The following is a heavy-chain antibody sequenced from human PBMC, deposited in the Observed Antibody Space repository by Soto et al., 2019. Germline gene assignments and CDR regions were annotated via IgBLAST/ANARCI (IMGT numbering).Heavy chain of an antibody. CDR3: ARLGYSSSWAHY. Sequence: PGGSLRLSCAASGFTFSNYWMHWVRQAPGRGLVWVSRINSDGAITEYADSVKGRFTISRDNAKNTLYLQMNSLRAEDTAVYYCARLGYSSSWAHYWGQGTLVTVSS. J-gene: IGHJ4*02. CDR2: INSDGAIT. D-gene: IGHD6-13*01. V-gene: IGHV3-74*03. CDR1: GFTFSNYW.